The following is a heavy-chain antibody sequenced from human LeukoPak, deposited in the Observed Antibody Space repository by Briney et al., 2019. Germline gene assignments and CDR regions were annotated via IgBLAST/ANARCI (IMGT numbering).Heavy chain of an antibody. CDR3: ARDMRLYGGAKGVLGY. D-gene: IGHD4-23*01. CDR2: INPSGGST. Sequence: GASVKVSCKASGGTFSSYAISWVRQAPGQGLEWMGIINPSGGSTSYAQKFQGRVTMTRDTSTSTVYMELSSLRSEDTAVYYCARDMRLYGGAKGVLGYWGQGTLVTVSS. V-gene: IGHV1-46*01. J-gene: IGHJ4*02. CDR1: GGTFSSYA.